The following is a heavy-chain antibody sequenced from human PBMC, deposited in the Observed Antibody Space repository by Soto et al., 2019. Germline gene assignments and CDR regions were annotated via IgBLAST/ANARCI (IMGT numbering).Heavy chain of an antibody. CDR1: GGTFSSYA. V-gene: IGHV1-69*13. CDR2: IIPIFGTA. D-gene: IGHD3-10*01. CDR3: ARDRDTMVRGVIIGDLYYYGMDV. Sequence: SVKVSCKASGGTFSSYAISWARQAPGQGLEWMGGIIPIFGTANYAQKFQGRVKITADESTSTAYMGLSSLRSEDTAVYYCARDRDTMVRGVIIGDLYYYGMDVWGQGTTVTVSS. J-gene: IGHJ6*02.